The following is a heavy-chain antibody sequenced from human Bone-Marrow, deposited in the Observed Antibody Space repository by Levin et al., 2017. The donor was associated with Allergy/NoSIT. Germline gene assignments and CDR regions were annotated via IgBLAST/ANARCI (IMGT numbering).Heavy chain of an antibody. CDR3: ARVFSDRKFDRRTSELYYFDH. J-gene: IGHJ4*02. D-gene: IGHD1-14*01. CDR2: VYPTGDT. Sequence: GGSLRLSCAASGLTVSSTHMTWVRQAPGRGLHWVSVVYPTGDTFYAHSVRGRFTVSRDNFQNTLSLHMDSLRPEAPAVFFCARVFSDRKFDRRTSELYYFDHWGQGTLVTVSS. V-gene: IGHV3-66*02. CDR1: GLTVSSTH.